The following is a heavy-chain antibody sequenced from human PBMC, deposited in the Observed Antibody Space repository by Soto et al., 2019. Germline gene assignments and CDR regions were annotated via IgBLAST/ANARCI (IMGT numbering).Heavy chain of an antibody. CDR1: GFTFSSYS. CDR2: ISSSSSYI. D-gene: IGHD6-13*01. J-gene: IGHJ4*02. CDR3: ARQLRIAAAGTSSN. Sequence: GGSLRLSCAASGFTFSSYSMNWVRQAPGKGLEWVSSISSSSSYIYYADSVKGRFTISRDNAKNSLYLQMNSLRAEDTAVYYCARQLRIAAAGTSSNWGQATLVTVSS. V-gene: IGHV3-21*01.